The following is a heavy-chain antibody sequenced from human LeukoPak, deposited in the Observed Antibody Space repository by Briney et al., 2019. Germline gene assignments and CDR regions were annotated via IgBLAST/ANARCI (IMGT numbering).Heavy chain of an antibody. V-gene: IGHV1-2*02. CDR2: INPNTGGT. D-gene: IGHD2-15*01. CDR3: ASGRGYCNGGSCYSPFDY. Sequence: GASVKVSCKASGYTFTGYYIHWVRQAPGQGLEWMGWINPNTGGTNYAQKSQGRVTMTRDTSISTAYMELSRLRSDDTAVYYCASGRGYCNGGSCYSPFDYWGQGTLVTVSS. CDR1: GYTFTGYY. J-gene: IGHJ4*02.